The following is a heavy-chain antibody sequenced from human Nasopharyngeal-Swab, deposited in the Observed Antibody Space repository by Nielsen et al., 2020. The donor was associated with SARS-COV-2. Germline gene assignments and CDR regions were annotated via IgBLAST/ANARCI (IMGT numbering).Heavy chain of an antibody. Sequence: SETLSLTCTVSGGSISSYYWSWIRQPAGKGLEWIGRIYTSGSTNYNPSPKSRVTMSVDTSKNQFSLKLSSVTAADTAVYYCARVNGDSNEVYYYYGMDVWGQGTTVTVSS. D-gene: IGHD4-17*01. J-gene: IGHJ6*02. CDR1: GGSISSYY. V-gene: IGHV4-4*07. CDR2: IYTSGST. CDR3: ARVNGDSNEVYYYYGMDV.